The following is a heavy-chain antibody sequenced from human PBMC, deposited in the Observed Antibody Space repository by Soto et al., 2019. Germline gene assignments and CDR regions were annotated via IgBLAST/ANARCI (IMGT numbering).Heavy chain of an antibody. V-gene: IGHV4-59*12. CDR1: GVSISGFY. CDR2: TYYRGST. CDR3: AREWEPLEHFDS. Sequence: ASETLSLTCNVSGVSISGFYWSWIRQPPGKGLEWIGFTYYRGSTNYNPSLKGRVTISVDPSKSQLSLHLTSVTAADTAVYYCAREWEPLEHFDSWGPGTQVTVSS. D-gene: IGHD1-26*01. J-gene: IGHJ4*02.